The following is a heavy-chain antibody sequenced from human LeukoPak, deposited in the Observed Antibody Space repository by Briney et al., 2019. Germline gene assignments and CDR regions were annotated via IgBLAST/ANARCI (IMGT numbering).Heavy chain of an antibody. J-gene: IGHJ4*02. CDR2: ITTSDGNT. D-gene: IGHD7-27*01. V-gene: IGHV3-23*01. Sequence: SGGSLRLSCAASGFTFSSYTMSWVRQAPGKGLEWVSTITTSDGNTYYADSVKGRSTVSRDNSKNTLFLQMNSLRAGDTAVYYCAKDGGLWVSAHWGDSWGRGTLVTVSS. CDR1: GFTFSSYT. CDR3: AKDGGLWVSAHWGDS.